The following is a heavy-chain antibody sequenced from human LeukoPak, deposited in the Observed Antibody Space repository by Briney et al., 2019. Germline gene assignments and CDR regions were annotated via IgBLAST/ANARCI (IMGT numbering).Heavy chain of an antibody. Sequence: ASVKVSCKASGYTFTGYYMHWVRQAPGQGLEWMGWINPNSGDTNYARKFQGRVTMTRDTSIRTAYLELSGLRSDDTAVYYCAKNPYEYYFDYWGQGTLVTVSS. CDR2: INPNSGDT. J-gene: IGHJ4*02. CDR1: GYTFTGYY. D-gene: IGHD5-12*01. CDR3: AKNPYEYYFDY. V-gene: IGHV1-2*02.